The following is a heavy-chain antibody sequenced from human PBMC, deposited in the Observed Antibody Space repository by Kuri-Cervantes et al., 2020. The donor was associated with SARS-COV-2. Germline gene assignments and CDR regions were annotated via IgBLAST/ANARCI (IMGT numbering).Heavy chain of an antibody. CDR2: INPNSGGT. V-gene: IGHV1-2*02. D-gene: IGHD2/OR15-2a*01. CDR1: GYTFTGYY. CDR3: ARDGQPIHPCNSGVCYYYYYYMDV. Sequence: ASVKVSCKASGYTFTGYYMHWVRQAPGQGLEWMGWINPNSGGTNYAQEFQGRITMTRDTSISTVYMELTRLRSDDTAVYYCARDGQPIHPCNSGVCYYYYYYMDVWGKGTTVTVSS. J-gene: IGHJ6*03.